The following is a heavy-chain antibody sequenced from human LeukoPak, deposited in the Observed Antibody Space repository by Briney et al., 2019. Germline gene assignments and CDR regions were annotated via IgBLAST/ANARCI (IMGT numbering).Heavy chain of an antibody. V-gene: IGHV1-2*02. D-gene: IGHD2-21*02. CDR1: GYTFTGYY. J-gene: IGHJ4*02. CDR3: ARDPAYCGGDCYRPLDY. CDR2: INPNSGGT. Sequence: ASVKVSCKASGYTFTGYYVHWVRQAPGQGLEWMGWINPNSGGTNYAQKFQGRVTMTRDTSISTAYMELSRLRSDDTAVYYCARDPAYCGGDCYRPLDYWGQGTLVTVSS.